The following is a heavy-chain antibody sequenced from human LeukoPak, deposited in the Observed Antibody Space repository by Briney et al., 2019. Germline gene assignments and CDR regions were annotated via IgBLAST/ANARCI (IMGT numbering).Heavy chain of an antibody. CDR2: ISGSGGST. CDR1: GFTFSSYA. J-gene: IGHJ4*02. Sequence: PGGSLRLSCAASGFTFSSYAMSWVRQAPGKGLEWVSGISGSGGSTYYADSVKGRFTISRDNSKNTLHLEMSSLRAEDTAVYYCAKDRGVQLWFGDYWGQGTLVTVSS. CDR3: AKDRGVQLWFGDY. D-gene: IGHD3-10*01. V-gene: IGHV3-23*01.